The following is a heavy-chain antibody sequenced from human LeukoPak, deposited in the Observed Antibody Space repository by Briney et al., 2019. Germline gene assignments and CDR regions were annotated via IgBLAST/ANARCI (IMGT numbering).Heavy chain of an antibody. CDR3: ATALDFWSGYYTFDY. D-gene: IGHD3-3*01. Sequence: ASVKVSCKASGYTFTSYAMHWVRQAPGQRLEWMGWINAGNGNTKYPQKFQGRVTITRDTSASTAYMELSSLRSEDTAVYYCATALDFWSGYYTFDYWGQGTLVTVSS. CDR1: GYTFTSYA. V-gene: IGHV1-3*01. CDR2: INAGNGNT. J-gene: IGHJ4*02.